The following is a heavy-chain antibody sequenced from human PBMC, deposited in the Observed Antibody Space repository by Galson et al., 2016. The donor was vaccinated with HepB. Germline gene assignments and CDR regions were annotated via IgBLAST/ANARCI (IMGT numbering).Heavy chain of an antibody. D-gene: IGHD4-17*01. CDR2: IFYSGRT. CDR3: ARQYGEYDWFDP. J-gene: IGHJ5*02. Sequence: SETLSLTCTGSGGSINTGLYYWSWIRQHPGKGLEWIGYIFYSGRTYYNPSLESRVTISVDTSKNQFSLKLSSVTAADTAVYYCARQYGEYDWFDPWGQGTLVTVSS. CDR1: GGSINTGLYY. V-gene: IGHV4-39*01.